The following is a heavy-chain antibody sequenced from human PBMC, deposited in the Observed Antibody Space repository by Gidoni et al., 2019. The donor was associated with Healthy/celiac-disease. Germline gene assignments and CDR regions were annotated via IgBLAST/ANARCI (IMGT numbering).Heavy chain of an antibody. J-gene: IGHJ3*02. D-gene: IGHD1-26*01. CDR2: ISSNGGST. CDR1: GFTFSIYA. CDR3: VKGVLREWELTLHDAFDI. Sequence: EVQMVESGGGLVQPGGSLRLSCSASGFTFSIYARHWVRQAPVKGLEYVSAISSNGGSTYYADSVKGRFTISRDNSKNTLYLQMSSLRAEDTAVYYCVKGVLREWELTLHDAFDIWGQGTMVTVSS. V-gene: IGHV3-64D*06.